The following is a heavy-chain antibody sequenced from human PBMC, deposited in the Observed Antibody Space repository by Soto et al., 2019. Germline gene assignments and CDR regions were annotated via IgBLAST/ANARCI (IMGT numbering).Heavy chain of an antibody. CDR1: GFTFSSYG. CDR3: AKGWDFWSGWYYYYYGMDV. CDR2: ISYDGSNK. J-gene: IGHJ6*02. D-gene: IGHD3-3*01. V-gene: IGHV3-30*18. Sequence: GGSLRLSCAASGFTFSSYGMHWVRQAPGKGLEWVAVISYDGSNKYYADSVKGRFTISRDNSKNTLYLQMNSLRAEDTAVYYCAKGWDFWSGWYYYYYGMDVWGQGTTVTVSS.